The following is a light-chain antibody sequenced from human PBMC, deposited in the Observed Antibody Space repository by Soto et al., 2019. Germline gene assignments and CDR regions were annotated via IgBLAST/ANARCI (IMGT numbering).Light chain of an antibody. Sequence: EIVFTQSPCTLSLSPVERATLSCRASQSVSSSYLAWYQQKPGQAPRLLIYGASSRATGIPDRFSGSGSGTDFTLTISRLEPEDFAVYYCQQYGSSPLWTFGQGTKVDIK. CDR2: GAS. V-gene: IGKV3-20*01. CDR1: QSVSSSY. J-gene: IGKJ1*01. CDR3: QQYGSSPLWT.